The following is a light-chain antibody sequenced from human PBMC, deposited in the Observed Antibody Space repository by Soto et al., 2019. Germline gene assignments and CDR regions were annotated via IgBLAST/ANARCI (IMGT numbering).Light chain of an antibody. J-gene: IGLJ1*01. CDR3: SSYTSRRAYV. Sequence: QSALTQPASVSGSPGQSITISCTGTSSDVGGYNYVSWYQQQSGKAPKLMIHEVSNRPSGVSNRFSGSKSGNTASLTISGLQAEDEAVYYCSSYTSRRAYVLGIGTKVTVL. V-gene: IGLV2-14*03. CDR1: SSDVGGYNY. CDR2: EVS.